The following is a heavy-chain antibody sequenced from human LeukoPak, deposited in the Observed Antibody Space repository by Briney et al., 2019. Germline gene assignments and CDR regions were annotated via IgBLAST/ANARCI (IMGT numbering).Heavy chain of an antibody. CDR3: ARDRSTDFWSGYPNYYYYGMDV. V-gene: IGHV3-53*01. D-gene: IGHD3-3*01. CDR1: GFTVSSHY. CDR2: IYGGGTT. Sequence: PGGSLRLSCAASGFTVSSHYMSWVRQAPGKGLEWVSLIYGGGTTYYADSVKGRFTISRDNSKNTLYLQMNSLRAEDTAVYYCARDRSTDFWSGYPNYYYYGMDVWGQGTTVIVSS. J-gene: IGHJ6*02.